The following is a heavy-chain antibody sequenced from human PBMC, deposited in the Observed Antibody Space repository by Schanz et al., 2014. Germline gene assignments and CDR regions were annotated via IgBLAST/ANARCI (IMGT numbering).Heavy chain of an antibody. V-gene: IGHV3-33*06. CDR1: GFTFSSYG. J-gene: IGHJ4*02. CDR3: VKIGYTHWSLDD. Sequence: LVVESGGGFVHPGGSLRLSCAASGFTFSSYGMHWVRQAPGKGLEWVAVIWYDGNNKFYADSVKGRFIISRDNSKNTLDLQMNSLRVEDTAVFYCVKIGYTHWSLDDWGQGILVTVSS. D-gene: IGHD6-13*01. CDR2: IWYDGNNK.